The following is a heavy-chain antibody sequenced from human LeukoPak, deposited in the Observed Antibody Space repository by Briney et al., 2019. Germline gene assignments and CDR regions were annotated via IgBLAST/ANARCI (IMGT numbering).Heavy chain of an antibody. CDR3: AREIWSQLGYYYYGMDV. CDR2: IYTSGST. Sequence: SETLSLTCTVSGVSISSGSYYWSWIRQPAGKGLEWVGRIYTSGSTNYNPSLKSRVTISVHPSKHQFSLQLSSVTAADTAVYYCAREIWSQLGYYYYGMDVWGQGTTVTVSS. D-gene: IGHD1-1*01. CDR1: GVSISSGSYY. V-gene: IGHV4-61*02. J-gene: IGHJ6*02.